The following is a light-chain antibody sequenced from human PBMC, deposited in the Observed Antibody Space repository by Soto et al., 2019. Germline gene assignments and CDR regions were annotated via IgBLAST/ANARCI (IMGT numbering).Light chain of an antibody. V-gene: IGKV1-5*03. J-gene: IGKJ1*01. CDR2: KAS. CDR3: QHYQSYLWT. CDR1: QSISFW. Sequence: DIQMTQSPSTLSASVGDRVTITCRANQSISFWLAWYQQKPGKAPKVLIYKASTLESGVPSRFSGSGSGTEFTLTINGLQPDEFATYYCQHYQSYLWTFGQGTKVEIK.